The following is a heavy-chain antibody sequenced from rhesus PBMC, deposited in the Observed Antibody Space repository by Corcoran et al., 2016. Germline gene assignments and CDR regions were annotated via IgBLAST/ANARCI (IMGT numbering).Heavy chain of an antibody. J-gene: IGHJ4*01. CDR3: AGDQGYSGDTIDY. CDR1: GFTFDDYA. Sequence: EVQLVESGGGVVQPGGSLRLSCAASGFTFDDYAMNWVRQAPGRGLGWVAGISGSGDSTYYADSVKGRFTISRDNAKNSLYLQMGSLRAEDAALYYCAGDQGYSGDTIDYWGQGVLVTVSS. V-gene: IGHV3-201*01. D-gene: IGHD6-25*01. CDR2: ISGSGDST.